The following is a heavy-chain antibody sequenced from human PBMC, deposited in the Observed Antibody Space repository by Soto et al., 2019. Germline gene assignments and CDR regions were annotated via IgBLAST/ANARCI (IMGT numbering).Heavy chain of an antibody. CDR3: AREAGYCSRTSCYRRAFDT. CDR2: INTDGGSS. Sequence: EVQLVESGGDLGQPGGSLRLSCAASGFTFSGHWMHWVRQVPGKGLEWVSRINTDGGSSAYADSVKGRFTISRDNAKNTLYLQMTGLRAEDTAVYYCAREAGYCSRTSCYRRAFDTWGKGTTVTVSS. V-gene: IGHV3-74*03. D-gene: IGHD2-2*01. CDR1: GFTFSGHW. J-gene: IGHJ3*02.